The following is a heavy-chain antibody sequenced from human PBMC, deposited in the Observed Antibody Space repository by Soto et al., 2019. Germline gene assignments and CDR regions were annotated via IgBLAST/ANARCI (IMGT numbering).Heavy chain of an antibody. CDR1: GFTFSTYS. CDR3: ARDKSNVWVGEVAVAGN. D-gene: IGHD6-19*01. V-gene: IGHV3-21*01. CDR2: ISSSSRYK. Sequence: GGSLRLSCATSGFTFSTYSMNWVRQAPGKGLEWVSSISSSSRYKYYADSVKGRFTISRDNAKNSLYLQMNSLRAEDTAVYFCARDKSNVWVGEVAVAGNWGQGTLVTVSS. J-gene: IGHJ4*02.